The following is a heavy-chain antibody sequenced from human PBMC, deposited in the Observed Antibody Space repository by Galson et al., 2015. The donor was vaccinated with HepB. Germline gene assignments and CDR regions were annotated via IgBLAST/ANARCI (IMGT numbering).Heavy chain of an antibody. CDR2: FDPEDGET. V-gene: IGHV1-24*01. J-gene: IGHJ4*02. Sequence: SCKVAGYSLTELSMHWVRQAPGKGLEWMGGFDPEDGETIYAQKLQGRITLTEDTSTDTAYMELSSLRSEDTAVYYCATDLGWEQRFWGQGTLVTVSS. D-gene: IGHD1/OR15-1a*01. CDR3: ATDLGWEQRF. CDR1: GYSLTELS.